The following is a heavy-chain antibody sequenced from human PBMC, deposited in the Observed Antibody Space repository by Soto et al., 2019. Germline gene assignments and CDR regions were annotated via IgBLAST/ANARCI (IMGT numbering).Heavy chain of an antibody. Sequence: PVGSLRLSCAASGFPFSSYVMSWIRQAPGKGLEWLSYISPGSRYPAYADSVKGRFTISRDNAKRSLYLQMMSLTAEDTAIYYCVRGGGGGLFDPWGQGTMVTVSS. CDR3: VRGGGGGLFDP. CDR2: ISPGSRYP. D-gene: IGHD2-15*01. CDR1: GFPFSSYV. V-gene: IGHV3-11*06. J-gene: IGHJ5*02.